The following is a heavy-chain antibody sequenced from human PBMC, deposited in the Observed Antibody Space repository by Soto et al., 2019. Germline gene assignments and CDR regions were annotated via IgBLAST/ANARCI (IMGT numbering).Heavy chain of an antibody. Sequence: PGGSLRLSCAASGFTFSEYAMSWVRQAPGKGLEWVSVIGGDGGSPNYADSVKGRFTISRDNSKNTLYLQMNSLRAEDTAVYYCARGGVTAMVTSPPGYGMDVWGQGTTVTVSS. CDR1: GFTFSEYA. CDR2: IGGDGGSP. D-gene: IGHD5-18*01. J-gene: IGHJ6*02. V-gene: IGHV3-23*01. CDR3: ARGGVTAMVTSPPGYGMDV.